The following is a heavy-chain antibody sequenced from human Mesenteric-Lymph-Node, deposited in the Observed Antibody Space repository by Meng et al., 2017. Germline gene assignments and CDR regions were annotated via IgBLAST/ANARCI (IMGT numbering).Heavy chain of an antibody. V-gene: IGHV3-30*04. CDR1: GFTFSSYA. J-gene: IGHJ3*02. D-gene: IGHD3-10*01. Sequence: SLKISCSASGFTFSSYAMHWVRQAPGKGLEWVAVISYDGSQKIYADSVKGRFTISRDTSKNTLYLQMNSLRAEDTAVYYCARVSGTDYSGSGSYYNGAFDIWGRGTMVTVSS. CDR3: ARVSGTDYSGSGSYYNGAFDI. CDR2: ISYDGSQK.